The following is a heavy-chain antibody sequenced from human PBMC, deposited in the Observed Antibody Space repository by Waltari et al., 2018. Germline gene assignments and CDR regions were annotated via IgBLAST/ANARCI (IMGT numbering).Heavy chain of an antibody. CDR2: ISWNSGSI. CDR1: GFTFAVYA. Sequence: EVQLVESGGGLVQPGRSLRLSCAAYGFTFAVYAMHLIRQAPGKGLGWVSGISWNSGSIGYADSVKGRFTISRDNAKNSLYLQMNSLRAEDTALYYCAKDLTAQTGTIDYWGQGTLVTVSS. D-gene: IGHD1-7*01. V-gene: IGHV3-9*01. J-gene: IGHJ4*02. CDR3: AKDLTAQTGTIDY.